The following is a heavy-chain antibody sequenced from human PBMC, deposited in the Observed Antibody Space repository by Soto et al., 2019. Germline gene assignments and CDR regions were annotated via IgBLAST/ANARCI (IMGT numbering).Heavy chain of an antibody. Sequence: PGGSLRLSCAASGFTFSNYAVTWVRQAPGKGLEWVSTISGSGGSTYYADNVKGRFTISRDNSKNTLYLQMNSLRAEDTAVYYCAKDQGSSWYEIDYWGQGTLVTV. CDR3: AKDQGSSWYEIDY. J-gene: IGHJ4*02. CDR1: GFTFSNYA. V-gene: IGHV3-23*01. D-gene: IGHD6-13*01. CDR2: ISGSGGST.